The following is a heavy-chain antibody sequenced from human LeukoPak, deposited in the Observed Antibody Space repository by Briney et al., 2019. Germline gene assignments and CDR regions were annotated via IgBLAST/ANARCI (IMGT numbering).Heavy chain of an antibody. Sequence: GGSLRLSCTASGFTFGDYAMSWVRQAPGKGLEWVCFIRSKAYGGTTEYAASVKGRFTISRDDSKSIAYLQMNSLKTEDTAVYYCTRGAESRIAAAGPLWFDPWGQGTLVTVSS. J-gene: IGHJ5*02. CDR2: IRSKAYGGTT. V-gene: IGHV3-49*04. CDR1: GFTFGDYA. D-gene: IGHD6-13*01. CDR3: TRGAESRIAAAGPLWFDP.